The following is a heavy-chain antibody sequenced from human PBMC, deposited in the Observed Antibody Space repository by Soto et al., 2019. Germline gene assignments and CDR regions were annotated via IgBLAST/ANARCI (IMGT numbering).Heavy chain of an antibody. J-gene: IGHJ4*02. CDR1: GFTFSYYG. V-gene: IGHV3-33*01. CDR2: IWYDGSNK. CDR3: ARDLEGPFDY. Sequence: QVQLVESGGGVVQPGRSLRLSCAASGFTFSYYGMHWVRQAPGKGLEWVAVIWYDGSNKYYADSVKSRFTISSDNSKNTLYLQMNSLRAEDTAVYYCARDLEGPFDYWGKGTLVTVSS. D-gene: IGHD1-1*01.